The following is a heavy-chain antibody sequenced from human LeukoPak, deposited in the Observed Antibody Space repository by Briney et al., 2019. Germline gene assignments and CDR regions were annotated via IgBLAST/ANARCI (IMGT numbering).Heavy chain of an antibody. CDR3: AKVADSSSWYRWTAYYYYGMDV. CDR2: ISYDGSNK. V-gene: IGHV3-30*18. D-gene: IGHD6-13*01. CDR1: GFTFSSYG. J-gene: IGHJ6*02. Sequence: PGGSLRLSCAASGFTFSSYGMHWVRQAPGKGLEWVAVISYDGSNKYYADSVKGRFTISRDNSKNTLYLQMNSLRAEDTAVYYCAKVADSSSWYRWTAYYYYGMDVWGQGTTVTVSS.